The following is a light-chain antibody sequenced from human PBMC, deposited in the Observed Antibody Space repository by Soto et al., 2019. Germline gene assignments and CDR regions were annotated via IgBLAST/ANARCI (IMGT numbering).Light chain of an antibody. Sequence: EIVLTQSPGTLSLSPGERATLSCRASQSVSSNYLGWFQQKPGQAPRLLIFGASYRDTGIPDRFSGSGSGTDFTLTISRLEPEDFAMYYCQQYGSAPGTFGQGTKL. CDR3: QQYGSAPGT. J-gene: IGKJ1*01. CDR1: QSVSSNY. V-gene: IGKV3-20*01. CDR2: GAS.